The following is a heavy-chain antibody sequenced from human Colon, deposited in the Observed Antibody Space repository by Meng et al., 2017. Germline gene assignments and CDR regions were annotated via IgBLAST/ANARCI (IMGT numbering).Heavy chain of an antibody. CDR1: GYSFSTYW. CDR3: ARSAGWLSDAFDI. Sequence: GESLKISCKGSGYSFSTYWIAWVRQMSGKGLEWMGIIYPGDSDTRYSPSFQGQVTISADRSINTAYLQRSSLKASDTAMYYCARSAGWLSDAFDIWGQGTMVTVSS. J-gene: IGHJ3*02. D-gene: IGHD5-12*01. V-gene: IGHV5-51*01. CDR2: IYPGDSDT.